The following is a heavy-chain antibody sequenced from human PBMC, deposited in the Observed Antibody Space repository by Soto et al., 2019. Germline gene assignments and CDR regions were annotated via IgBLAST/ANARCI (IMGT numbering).Heavy chain of an antibody. J-gene: IGHJ6*02. V-gene: IGHV3-33*01. CDR3: ARGIAITMVRGVISYYYYGMDV. CDR2: IWYDGSNK. CDR1: GFTFSSYG. Sequence: QVQLVESGGGVVQPGRSLRLSCAASGFTFSSYGMHWVRQAPGKGLEWVAVIWYDGSNKYYADSVKGRFTISRDNYKNTLYLQMNSLRAEDTAVYYCARGIAITMVRGVISYYYYGMDVWGQGTTVTVSS. D-gene: IGHD3-10*01.